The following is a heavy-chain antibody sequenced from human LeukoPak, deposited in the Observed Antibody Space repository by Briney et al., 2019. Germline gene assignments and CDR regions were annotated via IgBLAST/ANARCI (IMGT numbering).Heavy chain of an antibody. CDR3: AKQSAGSAAWYSLHYDF. V-gene: IGHV3-23*01. CDR1: GFTLSSYA. Sequence: PGGSLRLSCAASGFTLSSYAMTWVRQAPGRGLEWVSSVDGGGGTYYADSVKGRFTISRDNSKDTLYLQMNGLRAEDTAVYFYAKQSAGSAAWYSLHYDFWGQGTLVTVSS. D-gene: IGHD6-13*01. CDR2: VDGGGGT. J-gene: IGHJ4*02.